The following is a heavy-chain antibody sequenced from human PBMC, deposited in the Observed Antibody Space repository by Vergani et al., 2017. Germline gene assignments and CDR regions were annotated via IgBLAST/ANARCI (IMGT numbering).Heavy chain of an antibody. J-gene: IGHJ6*03. D-gene: IGHD6-13*01. CDR1: GFKFSNFG. Sequence: QVQLVESGGNLVQPGRSLRLSCAAAGFKFSNFGMHWVRQVPGKGLEWVAFISYNGGNQYYADSVQGRFTISRDNNKNILYLQMSSLRVEDTALYYCTRDVADTHSSIWPRNYHYLMDVWGEGTTVTVSS. CDR2: ISYNGGNQ. CDR3: TRDVADTHSSIWPRNYHYLMDV. V-gene: IGHV3-33*05.